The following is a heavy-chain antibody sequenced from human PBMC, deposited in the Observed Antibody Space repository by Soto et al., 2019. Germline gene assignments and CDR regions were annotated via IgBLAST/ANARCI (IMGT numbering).Heavy chain of an antibody. Sequence: EVQLVESGGGLVQPGGSLRLSCAASGLTVSSNYMSWVRQAPGKGLEWVSVIYTGGSTYYADSVKGRFTISRDNSKNTLYLQMNSLRAEDTAVYYCARDYGGSGLFDYWGQGTLVTVSS. CDR1: GLTVSSNY. CDR3: ARDYGGSGLFDY. D-gene: IGHD4-17*01. V-gene: IGHV3-66*01. CDR2: IYTGGST. J-gene: IGHJ4*02.